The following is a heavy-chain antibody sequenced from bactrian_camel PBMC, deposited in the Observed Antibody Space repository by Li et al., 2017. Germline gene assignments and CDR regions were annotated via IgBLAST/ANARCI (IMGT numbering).Heavy chain of an antibody. CDR2: IDSGGDT. V-gene: IGHV3S40*01. Sequence: VPLVESGGGSVQAGGSLRVSCDYSKYIYSTYCMAWFRQPPGARREGVAGIDSGGDTFYADSVKGRFSISRGNAGNTLNLQMNSPKPEDTAVYFCAARQIPLFRGSTWHLTSTDFDYWGQGTQVTVS. D-gene: IGHD6*01. CDR3: AARQIPLFRGSTWHLTSTDFDY. J-gene: IGHJ6*01. CDR1: KYIYSTYC.